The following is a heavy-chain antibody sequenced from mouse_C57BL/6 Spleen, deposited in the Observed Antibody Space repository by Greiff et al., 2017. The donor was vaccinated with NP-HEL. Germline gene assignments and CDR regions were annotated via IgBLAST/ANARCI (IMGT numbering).Heavy chain of an antibody. CDR2: IYPGDGDT. V-gene: IGHV1-82*01. CDR1: GYAFSSSW. J-gene: IGHJ2*01. Sequence: QVTLKESGPELVKPGASVKISCKASGYAFSSSWMNWVKQRPGKGLEWIGRIYPGDGDTNYNGKFKGKATLTADKSSSTAYMQLSSLTSEDSAVYFCARGDYGNYVDYWGQGTTLTVSS. CDR3: ARGDYGNYVDY. D-gene: IGHD2-1*01.